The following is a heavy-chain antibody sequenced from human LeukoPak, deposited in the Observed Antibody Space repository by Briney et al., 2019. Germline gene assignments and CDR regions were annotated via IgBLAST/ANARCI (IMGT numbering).Heavy chain of an antibody. CDR1: GGSISSYY. CDR2: IYYSGSA. CDR3: ARLMAPSTGRYFDY. J-gene: IGHJ4*02. V-gene: IGHV4-59*08. D-gene: IGHD2-8*01. Sequence: SETLSLTCNVSGGSISSYYWSWIRQPPGKGLEWIGYIYYSGSANYNPSLKSRVTISVDTSKNHFSLKLSSVTAADTAVYYCARLMAPSTGRYFDYWGQGTLVTVSS.